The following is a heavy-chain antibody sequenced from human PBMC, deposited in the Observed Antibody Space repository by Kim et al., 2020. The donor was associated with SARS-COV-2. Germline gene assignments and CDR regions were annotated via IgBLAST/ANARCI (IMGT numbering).Heavy chain of an antibody. CDR1: GFTVSSYS. Sequence: GGSLRLSCAASGFTVSSYSMNWVRQAPGKGLEWVSSNSSSSSNIFYADSVKGRFTISRDNAKNSLYLQMNSLRAEDTAVYYCARGYDILTGYYSDWGQGTLVTVSS. CDR2: NSSSSSNI. V-gene: IGHV3-21*01. CDR3: ARGYDILTGYYSD. D-gene: IGHD3-9*01. J-gene: IGHJ4*02.